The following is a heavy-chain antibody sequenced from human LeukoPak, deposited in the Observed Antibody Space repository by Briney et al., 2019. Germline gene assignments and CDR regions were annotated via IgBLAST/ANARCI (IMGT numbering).Heavy chain of an antibody. Sequence: PSETLSLTCTVSGGSISSGSYYWSWIRQPAGKGLEWIGRIYTSGSTNYNPSLKSRVTISVDTSKNQFSLKLSSVTAADTAVYYCATSFGYYYMDVWGKGTTVTVSS. D-gene: IGHD3-16*01. CDR2: IYTSGST. V-gene: IGHV4-61*02. CDR1: GGSISSGSYY. CDR3: ATSFGYYYMDV. J-gene: IGHJ6*03.